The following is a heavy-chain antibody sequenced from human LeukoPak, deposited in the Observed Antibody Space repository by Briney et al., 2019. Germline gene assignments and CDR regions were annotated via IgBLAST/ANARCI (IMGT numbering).Heavy chain of an antibody. CDR1: GFTFDDYA. J-gene: IGHJ4*02. D-gene: IGHD2-15*01. Sequence: PGGSLRLSCAASGFTFDDYAMHWVRQAPGKGLEWVSGISWNSGSIGYADSVKGRFTISRDNAKNSLYLQMNSLRAEDTALYYCAKGGVVAATPLHCLGQGTLVTVPS. CDR2: ISWNSGSI. V-gene: IGHV3-9*01. CDR3: AKGGVVAATPLHC.